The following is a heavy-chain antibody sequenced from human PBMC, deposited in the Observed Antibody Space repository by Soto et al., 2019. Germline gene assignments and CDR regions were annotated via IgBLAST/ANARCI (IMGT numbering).Heavy chain of an antibody. Sequence: GGSMRLSCAASGFTFNSYWVSWVRQDPGKGLEWVANIKQDGSEKYYVDSVKGRFTISRDNAKNSLYLQMNSLRAEDTAVYYCARVEQWLGFYYYMDVWGKGTTVTVSS. D-gene: IGHD6-19*01. CDR3: ARVEQWLGFYYYMDV. V-gene: IGHV3-7*01. J-gene: IGHJ6*03. CDR2: IKQDGSEK. CDR1: GFTFNSYW.